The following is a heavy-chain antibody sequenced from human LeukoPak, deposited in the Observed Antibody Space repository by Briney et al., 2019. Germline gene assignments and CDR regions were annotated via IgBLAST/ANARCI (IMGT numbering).Heavy chain of an antibody. D-gene: IGHD6-19*01. Sequence: GGSLRLSCAASGFTFSTYAMTWLRQAPGKGLEWVSVISGRGETTNYADSVKGRFAISRDNAKNTLFLQMNSLRAEDTALYFCARGQFQGYFDYWGQGALVAVSS. CDR3: ARGQFQGYFDY. V-gene: IGHV3-23*01. CDR2: ISGRGETT. CDR1: GFTFSTYA. J-gene: IGHJ4*02.